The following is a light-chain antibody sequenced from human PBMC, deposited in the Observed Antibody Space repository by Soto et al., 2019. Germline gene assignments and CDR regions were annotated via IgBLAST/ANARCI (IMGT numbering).Light chain of an antibody. J-gene: IGLJ2*01. V-gene: IGLV2-14*01. Sequence: QSALTQPASVSGSPGQSFNISCTGTSSDVGGYNYVSWYQQHPGKAPKLLISDVSNRPSGVSNRFSGSKSGNTASLTISGLQAEDEADYYCSSYTSSTIPVFGGRTKLTVL. CDR1: SSDVGGYNY. CDR3: SSYTSSTIPV. CDR2: DVS.